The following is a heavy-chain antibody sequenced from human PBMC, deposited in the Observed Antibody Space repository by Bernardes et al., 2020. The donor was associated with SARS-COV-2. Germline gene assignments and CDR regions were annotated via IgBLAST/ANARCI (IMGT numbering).Heavy chain of an antibody. Sequence: SETLSLTCTVSGGSLSSHFWSWFRQPPGKGLEWIGYLYYTGSTNHNPSLQSRVTISVDTSKKQFSLTLRSVTAADTAVYYCARGFDYWGQGILVTVSS. V-gene: IGHV4-59*11. J-gene: IGHJ4*02. CDR2: LYYTGST. CDR3: ARGFDY. CDR1: GGSLSSHF.